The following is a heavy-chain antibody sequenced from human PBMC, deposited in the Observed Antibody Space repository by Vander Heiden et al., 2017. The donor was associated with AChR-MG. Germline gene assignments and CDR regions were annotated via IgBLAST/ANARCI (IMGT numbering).Heavy chain of an antibody. CDR3: TRLTYCSGGTCSLDY. D-gene: IGHD2-15*01. Sequence: QLQLQESGPGLVKPSETLSLTCTVPGGSISRSDKYWGWNRQPPGKGLGWLGSMSYIGTAFYNPPLKSRVTISVDTSKNQFSLKLRSVTAADTALYYCTRLTYCSGGTCSLDYWGQGTLVTVSS. J-gene: IGHJ4*02. CDR2: MSYIGTA. V-gene: IGHV4-39*01. CDR1: GGSISRSDKY.